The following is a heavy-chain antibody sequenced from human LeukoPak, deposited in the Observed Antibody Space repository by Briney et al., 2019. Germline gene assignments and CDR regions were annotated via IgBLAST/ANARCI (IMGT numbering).Heavy chain of an antibody. D-gene: IGHD3-16*01. Sequence: GGSLRLSCAASGFTFSSYSMNWVRQAPGKGLEWVSDISSSSSTIYYADSVKGRFTISRDNAKNSLYLEMNSLRAEDTALYYCARVAGGSHFDYWGQGTLVTVSS. CDR2: ISSSSSTI. CDR1: GFTFSSYS. J-gene: IGHJ4*02. CDR3: ARVAGGSHFDY. V-gene: IGHV3-48*01.